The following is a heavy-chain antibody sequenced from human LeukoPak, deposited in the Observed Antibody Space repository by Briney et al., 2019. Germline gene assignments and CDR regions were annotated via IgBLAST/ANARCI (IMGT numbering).Heavy chain of an antibody. J-gene: IGHJ4*02. D-gene: IGHD1-26*01. CDR3: AKDTTYSGSYFFH. Sequence: GTSLRLSCAASGFTFSSYGMHWVRQAPGKGLEWVAVVSYTGNDKYHTDSVEGRFTISRDNAKNTVNLQMNSLRAEDTAIYHCAKDTTYSGSYFFHWGQGTLVTVSS. CDR2: VSYTGNDK. V-gene: IGHV3-30*18. CDR1: GFTFSSYG.